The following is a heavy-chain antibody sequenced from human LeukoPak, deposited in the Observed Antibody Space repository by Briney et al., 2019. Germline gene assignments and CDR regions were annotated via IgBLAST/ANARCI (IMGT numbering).Heavy chain of an antibody. J-gene: IGHJ4*02. D-gene: IGHD3-22*01. CDR3: ARASFPYYYDSSGYYYFDY. CDR2: INPSGGST. V-gene: IGHV1-46*01. Sequence: ASVKVSCKASGYTFTGYYMHWVRQAPGQGLEWMGIINPSGGSTSYAQKFQGRVTMTRDTSTSAVYMELSSLRSEDTAVYYCARASFPYYYDSSGYYYFDYWGQGTLVTVSS. CDR1: GYTFTGYY.